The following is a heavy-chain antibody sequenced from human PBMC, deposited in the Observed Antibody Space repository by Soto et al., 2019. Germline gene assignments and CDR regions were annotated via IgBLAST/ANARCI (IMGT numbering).Heavy chain of an antibody. D-gene: IGHD4-4*01. Sequence: PGGSLRLSCAASGFTFSNHGIQWVRQAPGKGLEWVAAIWYDGSNKYYADSVKGRFTISRDNSKNTVYLQMNSLRAEDSAVYYCARDRYSNPNPGMDVWGQGTTVTVSS. CDR2: IWYDGSNK. CDR3: ARDRYSNPNPGMDV. V-gene: IGHV3-33*01. CDR1: GFTFSNHG. J-gene: IGHJ6*02.